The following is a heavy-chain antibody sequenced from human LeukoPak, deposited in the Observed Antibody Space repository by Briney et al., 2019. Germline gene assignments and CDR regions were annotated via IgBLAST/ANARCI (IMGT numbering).Heavy chain of an antibody. D-gene: IGHD3-22*01. CDR1: GFAFSNYW. CDR3: ARDDDSSLYGMDV. Sequence: GGSLRLSCAASGFAFSNYWMHWVRQAPGKGLVWVSRIYTDGSSTNYADSVKGRFTISRDNSKNTLYLQMNSLRAEDTAVYYCARDDDSSLYGMDVWGQGTTVTVSS. V-gene: IGHV3-74*01. CDR2: IYTDGSST. J-gene: IGHJ6*02.